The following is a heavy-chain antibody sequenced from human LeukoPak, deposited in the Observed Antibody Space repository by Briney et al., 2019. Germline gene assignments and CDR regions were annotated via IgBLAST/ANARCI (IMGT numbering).Heavy chain of an antibody. V-gene: IGHV3-66*01. CDR1: GFTVTSNY. CDR3: ARDLLDWGTRTGAFDI. J-gene: IGHJ3*02. Sequence: GGSLRLSCAASGFTVTSNYISWVRQAPGKGLEWVSVIYRDGTTFYAASVKGRFTISRDISKNTLYLQMNSLRVEDTAMYYCARDLLDWGTRTGAFDIWGQGTMVTASS. D-gene: IGHD1-1*01. CDR2: IYRDGTT.